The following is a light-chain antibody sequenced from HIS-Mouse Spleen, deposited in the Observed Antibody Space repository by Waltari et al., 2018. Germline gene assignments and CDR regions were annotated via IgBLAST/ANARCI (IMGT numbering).Light chain of an antibody. CDR2: DVS. CDR1: SSDVGGYNY. V-gene: IGLV2-14*03. Sequence: QSALTQPASVSGSPGQSITISCTGTSSDVGGYNYVSWYQQHPGKAPKLMIYDVSNPAAGVSNRFSGTKSGNTAFLTISGLQAEDEADYYCSSYTSSSTWVFGGGTKLTVL. CDR3: SSYTSSSTWV. J-gene: IGLJ3*02.